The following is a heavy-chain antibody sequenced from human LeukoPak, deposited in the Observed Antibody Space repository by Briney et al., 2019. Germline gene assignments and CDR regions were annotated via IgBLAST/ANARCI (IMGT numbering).Heavy chain of an antibody. Sequence: PGGSLRLSCAASGFSLSNYGLHWVRQGPGKGLEWLAVINYDGSNRYYADSVKGRFTISKDSSENTLYLQTNRLRADDTAIYYCARWGGTRQFYFDYWGQGTLATVSS. CDR3: ARWGGTRQFYFDY. CDR2: INYDGSNR. J-gene: IGHJ4*02. CDR1: GFSLSNYG. D-gene: IGHD3-16*01. V-gene: IGHV3-33*01.